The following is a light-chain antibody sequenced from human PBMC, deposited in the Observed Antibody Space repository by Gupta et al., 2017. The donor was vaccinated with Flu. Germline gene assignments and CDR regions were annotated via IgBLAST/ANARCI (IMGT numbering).Light chain of an antibody. CDR3: RQYNTWPLIT. J-gene: IGKJ4*01. CDR1: QSVRSK. V-gene: IGKV3-15*01. CDR2: GAS. Sequence: ATLSVSPGERATLSCRAGQSVRSKLAWYQQKPGQTPRLLIYGASTRATGIPARFSGSGSGTEFTLTINSRQSEDFAVYYCRQYNTWPLITFGGGTKVEIK.